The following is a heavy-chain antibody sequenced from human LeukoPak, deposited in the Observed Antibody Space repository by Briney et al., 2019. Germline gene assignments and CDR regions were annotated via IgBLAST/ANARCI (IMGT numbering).Heavy chain of an antibody. CDR1: GYTFTSFG. D-gene: IGHD2-2*02. V-gene: IGHV1-18*01. CDR3: ARAVVVASAIRWFDP. J-gene: IGHJ5*02. CDR2: ISTYNGAT. Sequence: GASVKVSCKASGYTFTSFGILWVRQAPGQGLEWMGWISTYNGATNYAQNLQARVTMTTDTSTSTAYMELRSLRSDVTAVYYCARAVVVASAIRWFDPWGQGTLVTVSS.